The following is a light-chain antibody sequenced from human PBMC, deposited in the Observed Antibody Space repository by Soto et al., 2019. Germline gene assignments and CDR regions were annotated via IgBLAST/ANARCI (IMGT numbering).Light chain of an antibody. CDR2: DAS. V-gene: IGKV1-5*01. CDR1: QSISSW. Sequence: DIKMNQSPSTLSASVGDRDTITCRASQSISSWLAWYQQKPGKAPKLLMYDASSLESGVPSRFSGSGSGTEFTFTISRLQPEDIATYYCQQYENLPSFGQGTRLEIK. J-gene: IGKJ5*01. CDR3: QQYENLPS.